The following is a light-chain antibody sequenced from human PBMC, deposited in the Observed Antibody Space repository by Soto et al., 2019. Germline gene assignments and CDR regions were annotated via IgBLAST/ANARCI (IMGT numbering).Light chain of an antibody. V-gene: IGLV2-11*01. CDR1: SSDVGGYNY. CDR3: CSYAGSYTLI. CDR2: DVT. J-gene: IGLJ2*01. Sequence: SVLTQPRSVSGSPGQSVTISCTGTSSDVGGYNYVSWYQQDPGKAPKLMIYDVTKRPSGVPDRFSGSKSGNTASLTISGLQAEDEADYFCCSYAGSYTLIFGGGTQLTVL.